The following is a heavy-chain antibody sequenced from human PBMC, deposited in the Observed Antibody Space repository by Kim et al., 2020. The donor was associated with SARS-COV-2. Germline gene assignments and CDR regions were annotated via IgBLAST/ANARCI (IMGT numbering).Heavy chain of an antibody. CDR3: ASPYDSSGYYYFDY. CDR1: GFTFSSYA. V-gene: IGHV3-30*04. CDR2: ISYDGSNK. D-gene: IGHD3-22*01. Sequence: GGSLRLSCAASGFTFSSYAMHWVRQAPGKGLEWVAVISYDGSNKYYADSVKGRFTISRDNSKNTLYLQMNSLRAEDTAVYYCASPYDSSGYYYFDYWGQGTLVTVSS. J-gene: IGHJ4*02.